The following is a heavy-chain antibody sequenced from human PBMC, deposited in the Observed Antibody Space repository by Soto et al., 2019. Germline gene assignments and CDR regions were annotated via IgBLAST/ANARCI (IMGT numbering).Heavy chain of an antibody. V-gene: IGHV3-30*18. CDR2: ISYDGNNK. CDR3: AKDLLTLYYYDRSGYDY. J-gene: IGHJ4*02. Sequence: GGSLRLSCAASGFTFSNYGIHWVRQAPGKGLEWVAVISYDGNNKYYSDSVKGRFTISRDNSKNTLYLQMNSLRAEDTAVYYCAKDLLTLYYYDRSGYDYWGQGTLVTAPQ. CDR1: GFTFSNYG. D-gene: IGHD3-22*01.